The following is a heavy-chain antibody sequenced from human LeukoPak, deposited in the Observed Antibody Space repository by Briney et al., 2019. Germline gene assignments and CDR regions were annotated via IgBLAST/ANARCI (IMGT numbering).Heavy chain of an antibody. CDR2: INHSGST. Sequence: SETLSLTCAVYGGSFSGYYWSWIRQPPGKGLEWIGEINHSGSTDYNPSLKSRVTMSVDTSKNQFSLKLSSVTAADTAVYYCARRFSSSWYAYWGQGTLVTVSS. CDR3: ARRFSSSWYAY. D-gene: IGHD6-13*01. V-gene: IGHV4-34*01. J-gene: IGHJ4*02. CDR1: GGSFSGYY.